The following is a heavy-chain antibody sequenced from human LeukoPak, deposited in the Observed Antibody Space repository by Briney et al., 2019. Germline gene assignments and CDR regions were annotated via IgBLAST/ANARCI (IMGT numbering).Heavy chain of an antibody. CDR3: ATQRYCSSTSCYTRYFDY. CDR1: GYTFTSYG. CDR2: ISAYNGNT. D-gene: IGHD2-2*02. V-gene: IGHV1-18*01. J-gene: IGHJ4*02. Sequence: ASVKVSCKASGYTFTSYGISWVRQAPGQGLEWMGWISAYNGNTNYAQKLQGRVTMTTDTSTSTAYMELSSLRSEDTAVYYCATQRYCSSTSCYTRYFDYWGQGTLVTVSS.